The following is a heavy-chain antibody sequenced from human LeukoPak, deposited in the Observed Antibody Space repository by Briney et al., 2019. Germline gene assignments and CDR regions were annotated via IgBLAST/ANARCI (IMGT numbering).Heavy chain of an antibody. CDR2: VNHSGYT. Sequence: PSETLSLTCDVSGVSFSTYYWSWIRQSPEKGLEWIGEVNHSGYTNYNPSLKGRVTISVDTSKNQISLKLSSVTAADTAVYYCARQLYGSDYWGQGILVTVSS. CDR1: GVSFSTYY. V-gene: IGHV4-34*01. D-gene: IGHD4-17*01. CDR3: ARQLYGSDY. J-gene: IGHJ4*02.